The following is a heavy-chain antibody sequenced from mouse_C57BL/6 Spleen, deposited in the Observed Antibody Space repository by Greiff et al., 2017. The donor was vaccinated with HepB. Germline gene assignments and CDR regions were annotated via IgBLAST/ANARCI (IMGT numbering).Heavy chain of an antibody. CDR3: TRDYDYFDY. Sequence: QVQLKQSGAELVRPGASVTLSCKASGYTFTDYEMHWVKQTPVHGLEWIGAIDPETGGTAYNQKFKGKAILTADKSSSTAYMELRSLTSEDSAVYYCTRDYDYFDYWGQGTTLTVSS. CDR1: GYTFTDYE. D-gene: IGHD2-4*01. J-gene: IGHJ2*01. V-gene: IGHV1-15*01. CDR2: IDPETGGT.